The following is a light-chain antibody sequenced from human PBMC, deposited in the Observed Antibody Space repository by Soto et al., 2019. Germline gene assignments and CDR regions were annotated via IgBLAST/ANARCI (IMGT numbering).Light chain of an antibody. Sequence: VLTPSPCTMSLYPGERAPLFCRASQSIANYLGWYQQKPGQPPRLLIYAASRRATDIPDRFSGSGSGTEFTLTISSLQPEDFATYYCQQHGQWPITFGQGTGLEIK. CDR1: QSIANY. V-gene: IGKV3-11*01. CDR2: AAS. J-gene: IGKJ5*01. CDR3: QQHGQWPIT.